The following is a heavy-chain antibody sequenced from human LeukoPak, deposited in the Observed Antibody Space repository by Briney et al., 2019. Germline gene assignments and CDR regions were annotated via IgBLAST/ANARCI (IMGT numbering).Heavy chain of an antibody. CDR1: GGTFSRYA. CDR3: ARGIAAYYYYYMDV. Sequence: SVKVSCKASGGTFSRYAISWVRQAPGQGLEWMGGIIPIFGTANYAQKFQGRVTITTDESTSTAYMELSSLRSEDTAVYYCARGIAAYYYYYMDVWGKGTTVTVSS. CDR2: IIPIFGTA. D-gene: IGHD2-21*01. V-gene: IGHV1-69*05. J-gene: IGHJ6*03.